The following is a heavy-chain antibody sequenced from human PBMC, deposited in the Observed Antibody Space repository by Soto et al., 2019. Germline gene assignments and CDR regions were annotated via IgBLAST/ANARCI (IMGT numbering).Heavy chain of an antibody. Sequence: GGSLRLSCAASGFTFSSYWMHWVRQAPGKGLVWVSAISGSGGSTYYADSVKGRFTISRDNSKNTLYLQMNSLRAENTAVYYCAKADRGSYFDYWGQGTLVTVSS. CDR1: GFTFSSYW. CDR3: AKADRGSYFDY. J-gene: IGHJ4*02. CDR2: ISGSGGST. D-gene: IGHD1-26*01. V-gene: IGHV3-23*01.